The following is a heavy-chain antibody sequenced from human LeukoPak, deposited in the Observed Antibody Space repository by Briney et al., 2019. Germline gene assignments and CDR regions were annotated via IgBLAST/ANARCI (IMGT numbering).Heavy chain of an antibody. CDR2: INHSGST. Sequence: SETLSLTCAVSSGSIFSSNWWSWIRQPPGKGLEWIGEINHSGSTNYNPSLMSRVTISVDTSKNQFSLKLSSVTAADTAVYFCARQNYGSAPLRYWGQGTLVTVSS. CDR1: SGSIFSSNW. CDR3: ARQNYGSAPLRY. J-gene: IGHJ4*02. V-gene: IGHV4-4*02. D-gene: IGHD3-10*01.